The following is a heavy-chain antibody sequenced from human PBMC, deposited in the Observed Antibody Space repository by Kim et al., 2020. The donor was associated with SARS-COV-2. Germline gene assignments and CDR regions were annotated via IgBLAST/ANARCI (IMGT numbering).Heavy chain of an antibody. J-gene: IGHJ4*02. Sequence: GGSLRLSCVASGFTVSSKYMSWVRQAPGKGPEWVSVMYSGGSTYYTDSLKGRFTISRDSSKNTLYLQMNSLRVEDTAVYYCTRDGGLYSGSYYDFAYWGQGTLVTVSS. D-gene: IGHD1-26*01. CDR1: GFTVSSKY. CDR3: TRDGGLYSGSYYDFAY. CDR2: MYSGGST. V-gene: IGHV3-66*01.